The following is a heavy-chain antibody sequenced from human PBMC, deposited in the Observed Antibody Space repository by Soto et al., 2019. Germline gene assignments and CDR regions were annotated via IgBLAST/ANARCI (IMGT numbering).Heavy chain of an antibody. J-gene: IGHJ4*02. V-gene: IGHV3-74*01. CDR2: IIGDGSTT. CDR3: GRGGVPASLDY. CDR1: GFTLSNYW. Sequence: EVQLVESGGGLVQPGGSLRLSCAASGFTLSNYWMHWVRQGPGKGLVWVSHIIGDGSTTNYADSVRGRFTISRDNAKNTVYVIMNSLRAEDTAVYYCGRGGVPASLDYWGQGTVVTVSA. D-gene: IGHD3-10*01.